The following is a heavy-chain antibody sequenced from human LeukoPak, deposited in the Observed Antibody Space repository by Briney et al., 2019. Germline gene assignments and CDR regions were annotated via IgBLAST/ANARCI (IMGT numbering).Heavy chain of an antibody. Sequence: SGTLSLTCAVYGGSFSGYYWSWIRPPPGKGLEWIGEINHSGSTNYNPSLKSRVTISVDTSKNQFSLKLSSVTAADTAVYYCTRVGVHAFDYWGQGTLVTVSS. CDR1: GGSFSGYY. CDR3: TRVGVHAFDY. CDR2: INHSGST. V-gene: IGHV4-34*01. J-gene: IGHJ4*02. D-gene: IGHD2-8*01.